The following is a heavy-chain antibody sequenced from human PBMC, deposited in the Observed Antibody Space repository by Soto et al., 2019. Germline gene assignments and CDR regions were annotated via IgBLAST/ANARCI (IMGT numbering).Heavy chain of an antibody. CDR1: GGTFSSYT. Sequence: SVKVSCKASGGTFSSYTISWVRQAPGQGLEWMGRIIPILGIANYAQKFQGRVTITADNSTSTAYMELSSLRSEDTAVYYCARAFGDRSSWLFDYWGQGTLVTVSP. D-gene: IGHD6-13*01. CDR3: ARAFGDRSSWLFDY. CDR2: IIPILGIA. J-gene: IGHJ4*02. V-gene: IGHV1-69*02.